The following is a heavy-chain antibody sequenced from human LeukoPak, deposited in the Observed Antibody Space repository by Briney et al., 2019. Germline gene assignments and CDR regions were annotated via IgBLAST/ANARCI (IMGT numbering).Heavy chain of an antibody. CDR2: IYYSGST. V-gene: IGHV4-30-4*01. J-gene: IGHJ4*02. D-gene: IGHD3-22*01. CDR1: GGSISSGDYY. CDR3: ARGVGYYDSSGSPSHKTAVDY. Sequence: SETLSLTCTVSGGSISSGDYYWSWIRQPPGKGLEWIGYIYYSGSTYYNPSPKSRVTISVDTSKNQFSLQLSSVTAADTAVYYCARGVGYYDSSGSPSHKTAVDYWGQGTLVTVSS.